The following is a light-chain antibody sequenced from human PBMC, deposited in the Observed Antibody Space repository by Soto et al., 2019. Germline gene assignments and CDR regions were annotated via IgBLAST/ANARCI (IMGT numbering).Light chain of an antibody. CDR2: EVT. CDR3: SSYAGSNNLV. CDR1: SSDVGGYHY. Sequence: QSVLTQPPSASGSPGQSVTISCTGTSSDVGGYHYVSWYQQHPGKAPKLMIHEVTKRPSVVPDRFSGSKSGNTASLTVSGLQGEDEADYYCSSYAGSNNLVFGGGTKLTVL. V-gene: IGLV2-8*01. J-gene: IGLJ2*01.